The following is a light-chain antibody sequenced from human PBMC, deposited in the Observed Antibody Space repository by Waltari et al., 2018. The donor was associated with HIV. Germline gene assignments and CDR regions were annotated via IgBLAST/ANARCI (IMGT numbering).Light chain of an antibody. CDR3: SSYAGRNRSVI. CDR1: SSDVGGHSY. Sequence: QSALTQPPSASGSPGQAVTISCTGTSSDVGGHSYVSWYQQHPGKAPKLIISEVTKRPSGVPDRFPGSKSGNTASLTVSGLQAEDEGDYFCSSYAGRNRSVIFGGGTRVTVL. J-gene: IGLJ2*01. V-gene: IGLV2-8*01. CDR2: EVT.